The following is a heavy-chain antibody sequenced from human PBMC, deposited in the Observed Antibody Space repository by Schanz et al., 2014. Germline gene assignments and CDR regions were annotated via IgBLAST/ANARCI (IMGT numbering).Heavy chain of an antibody. CDR2: VSRDGSET. V-gene: IGHV3-74*02. D-gene: IGHD6-13*01. CDR1: EFTFNTYC. J-gene: IGHJ5*02. Sequence: EVQLVESGGGLVQPGGSLRLSCAASEFTFNTYCMSWVRQAPGKGLEWVSRVSRDGSETTYVDSVRGRFTISRDNSKNTLYLQMNSLRAEDTAVYYCARGGGAAASTWGQGTLVTVSS. CDR3: ARGGGAAAST.